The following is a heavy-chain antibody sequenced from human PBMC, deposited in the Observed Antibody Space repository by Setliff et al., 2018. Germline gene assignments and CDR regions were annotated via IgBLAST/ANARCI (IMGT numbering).Heavy chain of an antibody. CDR2: IYYSGST. D-gene: IGHD1-1*01. J-gene: IGHJ6*03. CDR3: ARESAGDESVRHLYYTDV. Sequence: NPSETLSLTCTVSGDSISSYYWSWIRQPPGKGLEWIGYIYYSGSTNYNPSLKSRVTMSVATFENHFSLKLNSLTAADTAVYYCARESAGDESVRHLYYTDVWGRGTTVTVSS. CDR1: GDSISSYY. V-gene: IGHV4-59*01.